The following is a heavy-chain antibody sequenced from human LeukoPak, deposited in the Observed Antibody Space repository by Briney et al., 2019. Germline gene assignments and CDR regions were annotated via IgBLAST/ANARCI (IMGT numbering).Heavy chain of an antibody. J-gene: IGHJ4*02. V-gene: IGHV3-33*01. D-gene: IGHD1-14*01. CDR1: GFAFHIYG. CDR2: IWSDGTKQ. Sequence: GGSPRLSCAASGFAFHIYGMRWVRQAPGKGLEWVAFIWSDGTKQFYADSVKGRFTISRDNSNNTVYLHMNSLKAEDTALYYCVRDRNNNYFDYWGQGTLLTVSS. CDR3: VRDRNNNYFDY.